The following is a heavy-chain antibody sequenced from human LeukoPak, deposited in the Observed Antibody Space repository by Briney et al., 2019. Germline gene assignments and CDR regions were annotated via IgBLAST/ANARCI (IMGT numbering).Heavy chain of an antibody. CDR2: ISGSGGST. V-gene: IGHV3-23*01. CDR3: AKGSIVVVVAATPHCFDP. J-gene: IGHJ5*02. CDR1: GFTFSSYA. Sequence: PGGSLRLSCAASGFTFSSYAMSWVRQAPGKGLEWVSAISGSGGSTYYADCEKRRFTSSRHNSKNTLYLEMNSLRPEDTAVYYCAKGSIVVVVAATPHCFDPWGQRTLVTVSS. D-gene: IGHD2-15*01.